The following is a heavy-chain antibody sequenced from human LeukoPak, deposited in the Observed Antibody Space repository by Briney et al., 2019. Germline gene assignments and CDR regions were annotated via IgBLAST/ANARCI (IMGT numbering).Heavy chain of an antibody. CDR1: GYTFTSYY. CDR2: ISAYNGNT. D-gene: IGHD6-19*01. CDR3: ASLSVAGPDYYYYSGMDV. V-gene: IGHV1-18*04. Sequence: GASVKVSCKASGYTFTSYYMHWGRQAPGQGLEWMGWISAYNGNTNYAQKLQGRVTMTTDTSTSTAYMELRSLRSDDTAVYYCASLSVAGPDYYYYSGMDVWGQGTTVTVSS. J-gene: IGHJ6*02.